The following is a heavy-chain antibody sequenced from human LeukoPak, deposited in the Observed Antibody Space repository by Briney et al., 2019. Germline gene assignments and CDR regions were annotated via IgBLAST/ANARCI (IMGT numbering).Heavy chain of an antibody. D-gene: IGHD5-24*01. CDR3: AKDRYNAVRNFDY. J-gene: IGHJ4*02. CDR1: GFTFSSYA. CDR2: ISGGGGST. V-gene: IGHV3-23*01. Sequence: GGSLRLSCAASGFTFSSYAMSWVRQAPGKGLEWVSGISGGGGSTDYGDSVKGRFTISRDNSKNTLYLQMNSLRAEDTAVYYCAKDRYNAVRNFDYWGQGALVGVCS.